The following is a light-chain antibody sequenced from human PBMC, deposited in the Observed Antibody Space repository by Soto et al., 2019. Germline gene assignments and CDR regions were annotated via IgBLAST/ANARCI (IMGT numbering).Light chain of an antibody. CDR1: SSDVGGYNY. CDR2: DVS. V-gene: IGLV2-14*01. Sequence: QSVLTQPASVSGSPGQSITISCTGTSSDVGGYNYVSWYQQHPGKPPKLMIYDVSNRPSGVSNRFSGSKSGNTASLTISGRQAEDEAYYYCSSYTSSSTLVFGGGTQLTVL. CDR3: SSYTSSSTLV. J-gene: IGLJ2*01.